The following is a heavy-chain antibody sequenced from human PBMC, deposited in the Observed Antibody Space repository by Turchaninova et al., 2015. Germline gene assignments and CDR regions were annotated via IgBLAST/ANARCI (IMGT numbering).Heavy chain of an antibody. Sequence: QLQLQESGPGLLKPSETLSLTCPVSGASIGTAGYYWGWIRPPPGEGLEWIASIYYSGSTQYNPSLKSRVTISLDTSKNQFSLKLISVTAADTAVYYCAKYQSYTMMAYWGQGTLVTVSS. V-gene: IGHV4-39*07. CDR1: GASIGTAGYY. D-gene: IGHD3-22*01. CDR2: IYYSGST. CDR3: AKYQSYTMMAY. J-gene: IGHJ4*02.